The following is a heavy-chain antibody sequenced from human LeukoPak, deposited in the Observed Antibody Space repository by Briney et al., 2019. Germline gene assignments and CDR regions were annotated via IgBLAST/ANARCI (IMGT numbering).Heavy chain of an antibody. CDR2: IIPIFGTA. Sequence: SVKVSCNTSGRTFSSYAISWVRQAPGQGLEWMGGIIPIFGTANYAQKFQGRVTITADESTSTAYMELSSLRSEDTAVYYCARRLQAYSSSWGDLKHWGQGTLVTVSS. D-gene: IGHD6-13*01. V-gene: IGHV1-69*13. CDR3: ARRLQAYSSSWGDLKH. J-gene: IGHJ1*01. CDR1: GRTFSSYA.